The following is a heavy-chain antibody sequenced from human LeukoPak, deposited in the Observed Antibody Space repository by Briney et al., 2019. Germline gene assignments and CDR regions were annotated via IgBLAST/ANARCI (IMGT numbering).Heavy chain of an antibody. CDR1: GFTFSSYA. J-gene: IGHJ3*01. V-gene: IGHV3-23*01. CDR3: ARDNLAAAGDDNFDL. Sequence: GGSLRLSCAASGFTFSSYAMSWVRQAPGKGLEWVSAISGSGGSTYYADSVKGRFTISRDSAKNSLYLQMNSLRAEDTAMYYCARDNLAAAGDDNFDLWGQGTMVTVSS. D-gene: IGHD6-13*01. CDR2: ISGSGGST.